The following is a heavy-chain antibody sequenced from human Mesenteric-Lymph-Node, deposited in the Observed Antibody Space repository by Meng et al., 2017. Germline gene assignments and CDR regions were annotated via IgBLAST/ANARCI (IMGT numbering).Heavy chain of an antibody. CDR3: ARVGIAVAVGAFDI. D-gene: IGHD6-19*01. CDR2: IHHSAGT. J-gene: IGHJ3*02. CDR1: GGSISDANW. Sequence: GSLRLSCAVSGGSISDANWWYWVRQPPGKGLEWLGEIHHSAGTNYNPSLKSRVTMSVDKAKNQFSLKLTSVTAADTAGYYCARVGIAVAVGAFDIWGQGTMVTVSS. V-gene: IGHV4-4*02.